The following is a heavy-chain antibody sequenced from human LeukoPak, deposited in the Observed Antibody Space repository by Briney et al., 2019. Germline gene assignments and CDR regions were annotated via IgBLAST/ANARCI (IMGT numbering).Heavy chain of an antibody. Sequence: ASVKVSCKASGYTFTSYGISWVRQAPGQGLEWMGWISAYNGNTNYAQKLQGRVAMTTDTSTSTAYMELRSLRSGDTAVYYCARDRYGGNWFDPWGQGTLVTVSS. D-gene: IGHD4-23*01. J-gene: IGHJ5*02. CDR1: GYTFTSYG. V-gene: IGHV1-18*01. CDR3: ARDRYGGNWFDP. CDR2: ISAYNGNT.